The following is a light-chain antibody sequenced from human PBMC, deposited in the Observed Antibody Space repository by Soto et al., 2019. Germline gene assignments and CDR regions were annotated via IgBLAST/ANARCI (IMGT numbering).Light chain of an antibody. CDR3: QQYNDWPPLT. CDR2: GAS. V-gene: IGKV3-15*01. J-gene: IGKJ4*01. CDR1: QSVSTN. Sequence: IVMTQSPATLSVSPGERATLSCRASQSVSTNLAWFQQKPGQAPRLLIYGASTRATDIPARFSGSGSGTEFTLTIRSLQSEDLAVYYCQQYNDWPPLTFGGGTKVDIK.